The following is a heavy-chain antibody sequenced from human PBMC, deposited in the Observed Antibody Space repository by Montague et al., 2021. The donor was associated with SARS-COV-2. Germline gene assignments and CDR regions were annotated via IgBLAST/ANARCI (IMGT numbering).Heavy chain of an antibody. J-gene: IGHJ5*01. V-gene: IGHV4-34*01. CDR3: ARGGTERSTTFGVVFFPLLDS. CDR1: GWSLSGHS. Sequence: LRLSCAVYGWSLSGHSWSWVRQAPEKGPEWIGDIGHTGSFKYNPSLKRRVTMSIDAAKNQFSLRMTSVTDADTSIYYCARGGTERSTTFGVVFFPLLDSWGQGTLVTVSS. D-gene: IGHD3-3*01. CDR2: IGHTGSF.